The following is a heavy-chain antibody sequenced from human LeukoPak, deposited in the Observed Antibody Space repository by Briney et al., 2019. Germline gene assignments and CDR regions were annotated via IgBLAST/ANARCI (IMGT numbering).Heavy chain of an antibody. V-gene: IGHV4-34*01. D-gene: IGHD3-10*01. Sequence: SETLSLTCAVYGGSFSGYYWSWIRQPPGKVLEWIGEINDSGRINYNPSLKSRVTISLDTSKNQFSLKLRSVTAADTAVYYCARGLREFGYYYYHMDVWDIGTTVTVSS. J-gene: IGHJ6*03. CDR1: GGSFSGYY. CDR2: INDSGRI. CDR3: ARGLREFGYYYYHMDV.